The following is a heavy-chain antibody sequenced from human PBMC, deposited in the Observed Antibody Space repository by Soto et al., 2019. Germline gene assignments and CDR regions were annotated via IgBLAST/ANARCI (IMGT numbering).Heavy chain of an antibody. CDR3: ARSPSTVTTSSISSFWFDP. D-gene: IGHD4-17*01. CDR1: GGSISSAAYY. V-gene: IGHV4-31*03. J-gene: IGHJ5*02. CDR2: LYYSGST. Sequence: PSETLSLTCTVSGGSISSAAYYWSWIRQHPGKGLEWIGYLYYSGSTYYNPSLKSRVTISVDTSKNQFSLKLSSVTAADTAVYYCARSPSTVTTSSISSFWFDPWGQGTLVTVSS.